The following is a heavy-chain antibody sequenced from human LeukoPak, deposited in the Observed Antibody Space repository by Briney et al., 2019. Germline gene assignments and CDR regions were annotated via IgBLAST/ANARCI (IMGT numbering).Heavy chain of an antibody. CDR2: ISAYNGNT. V-gene: IGHV1-18*01. CDR1: GYTLTSYG. D-gene: IGHD2-2*01. Sequence: ASVNVSCKASGYTLTSYGISWVRQAAGQGLEWMGWISAYNGNTNYAQKLQGRVTMTTDASTSTAYMELRSLRSDDTALYYCARGGRYCSSTSCYDRRVDYWGQGTLVTVSS. CDR3: ARGGRYCSSTSCYDRRVDY. J-gene: IGHJ4*02.